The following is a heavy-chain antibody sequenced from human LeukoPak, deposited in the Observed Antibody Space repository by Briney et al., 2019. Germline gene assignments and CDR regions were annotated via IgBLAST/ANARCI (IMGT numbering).Heavy chain of an antibody. CDR3: ARQTYGDSASPHFDY. CDR2: ISSSSSYI. Sequence: PGRSLRLSCAASGFTFSSYSMNWVRQAPGKGLEWVSSISSSSSYIYYADSVKGRFTISRDNAKNSLYLQMNSLRAEDTAVYYCARQTYGDSASPHFDYWGQGTLVTVSS. V-gene: IGHV3-21*01. D-gene: IGHD4-17*01. CDR1: GFTFSSYS. J-gene: IGHJ4*02.